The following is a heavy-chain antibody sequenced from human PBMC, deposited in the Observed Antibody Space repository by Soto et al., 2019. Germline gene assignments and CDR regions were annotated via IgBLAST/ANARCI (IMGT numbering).Heavy chain of an antibody. CDR1: GGSFSGYY. CDR2: INHRGST. CDR3: ARARYYDFWSGYYHWFDP. J-gene: IGHJ5*02. Sequence: SETLSLTCAVYGGSFSGYYWSWIRQPPGKGLEWIGEINHRGSTNYNPSLKSRVTISVDTSKNQFSLKLSSVTAADTAVYYCARARYYDFWSGYYHWFDPWGQGTLVTVSS. D-gene: IGHD3-3*01. V-gene: IGHV4-34*01.